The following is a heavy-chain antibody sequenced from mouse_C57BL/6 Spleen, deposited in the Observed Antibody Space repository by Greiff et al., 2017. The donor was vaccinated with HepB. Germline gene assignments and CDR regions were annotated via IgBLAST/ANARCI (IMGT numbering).Heavy chain of an antibody. J-gene: IGHJ3*01. Sequence: DVMLVESGGGLVKPGGSLKLSCAASGFTFSSYAMSWVRQTPEKRLEWVATISDGGSYTYYPDNVKGRFTISRDNAKNNLYLQMSHLKSEDTAMYYCARKGDAPFAYWGQGTLVTVSA. CDR2: ISDGGSYT. V-gene: IGHV5-4*03. CDR3: ARKGDAPFAY. CDR1: GFTFSSYA.